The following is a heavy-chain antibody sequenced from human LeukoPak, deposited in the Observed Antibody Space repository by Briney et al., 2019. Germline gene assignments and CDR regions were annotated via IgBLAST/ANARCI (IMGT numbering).Heavy chain of an antibody. D-gene: IGHD1-26*01. Sequence: GGSLRLSCAASGFTFSSYWMSWVRQAPGKGLEWVANIKQDGSEKYYVGSVKGRFTISRDNAKNSLYLQMNSLRAEDTAVYYCARVSPDPYSGSLPDAFDIWGQGTMVTVSS. CDR3: ARVSPDPYSGSLPDAFDI. J-gene: IGHJ3*02. CDR2: IKQDGSEK. V-gene: IGHV3-7*01. CDR1: GFTFSSYW.